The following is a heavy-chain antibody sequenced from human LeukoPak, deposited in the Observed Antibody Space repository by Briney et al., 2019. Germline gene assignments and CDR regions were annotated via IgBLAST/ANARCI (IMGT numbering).Heavy chain of an antibody. J-gene: IGHJ5*02. V-gene: IGHV3-15*01. CDR2: IKSKTNGGTT. CDR1: GFTFSSYA. D-gene: IGHD2-2*01. CDR3: TTGCSSTSCYHWDNWFDP. Sequence: GGSLRLSCAASGFTFSSYAMSWVRQAPGKGLEWVGRIKSKTNGGTTDFAAPVKGRFTISRDDSKNTLYLQMNSLKTEDTAVYYCTTGCSSTSCYHWDNWFDPWGQGTLVTVSS.